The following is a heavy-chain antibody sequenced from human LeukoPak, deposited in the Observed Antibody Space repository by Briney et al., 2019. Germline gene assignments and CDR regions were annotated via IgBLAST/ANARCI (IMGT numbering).Heavy chain of an antibody. D-gene: IGHD2-15*01. CDR2: IIPIFGTA. J-gene: IGHJ4*02. V-gene: IGHV1-69*13. Sequence: SVKVSCKASGGTFSSYAISWVRQAPGQGLEWMGGIIPIFGTANYAQKFQGRVTITADESTSTAYMELSSLRSEDTAVYYCARGLGYCNGGSCYFPYYFDYWGQGTLVTVSS. CDR3: ARGLGYCNGGSCYFPYYFDY. CDR1: GGTFSSYA.